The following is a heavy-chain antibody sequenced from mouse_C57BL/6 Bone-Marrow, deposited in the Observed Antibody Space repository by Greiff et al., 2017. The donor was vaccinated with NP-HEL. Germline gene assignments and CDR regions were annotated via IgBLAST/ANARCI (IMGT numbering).Heavy chain of an antibody. CDR3: TVLYYYGSSPWFAY. Sequence: EVQGVESGGGLVQPGGSMKLSCVASGFTFSNYWMNWVRQSPEKGLEWVAQIRLKSDNYATHYAESVKGRFTISRDDSKSSVYLQMNNLRAEDTGIYYCTVLYYYGSSPWFAYWGQGTLVTVSA. CDR1: GFTFSNYW. V-gene: IGHV6-3*01. J-gene: IGHJ3*01. CDR2: IRLKSDNYAT. D-gene: IGHD1-1*01.